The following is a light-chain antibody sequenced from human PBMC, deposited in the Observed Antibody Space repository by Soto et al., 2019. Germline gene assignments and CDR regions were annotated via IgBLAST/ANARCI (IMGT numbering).Light chain of an antibody. CDR1: SSDIGGYNY. J-gene: IGLJ1*01. CDR3: ASYTSKSTLV. CDR2: DVS. Sequence: QSARTQPASVSGSPGQSITISCTGTSSDIGGYNYVSWYQQHPGKAPKLIIYDVSNRPSGISNRFSASKSGNTATLTISGLQTEDEADFYCASYTSKSTLVFGSGTKLTVL. V-gene: IGLV2-14*03.